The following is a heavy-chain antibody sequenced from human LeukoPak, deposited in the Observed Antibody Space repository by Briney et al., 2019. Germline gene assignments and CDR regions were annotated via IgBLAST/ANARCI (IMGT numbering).Heavy chain of an antibody. CDR2: IYYSGST. D-gene: IGHD4-23*01. V-gene: IGHV4-59*08. CDR3: ARLKAGNLYYYYYGMDV. CDR1: GGSISSYY. Sequence: SETLSLTCTVSGGSISSYYWSWLRQPPGKGLEWIGYIYYSGSTNYNPSLKSRVTVSVDTSKNQFSLKLSSVTAADTAVYYCARLKAGNLYYYYYGMDVWGQGTTVTVSS. J-gene: IGHJ6*02.